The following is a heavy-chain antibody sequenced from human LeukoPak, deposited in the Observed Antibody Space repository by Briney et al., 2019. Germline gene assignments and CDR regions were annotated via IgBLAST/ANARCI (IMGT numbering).Heavy chain of an antibody. CDR2: IYYSGST. CDR3: VQLTGNYYYYYYMDV. V-gene: IGHV4-39*07. D-gene: IGHD3-9*01. J-gene: IGHJ6*03. Sequence: SETLSLTCTVSGDSISTSNSYWGWIRQPPGKGLEWIGSIYYSGSTYYNPSLKSRVTISVDTSKNQFSLKLSSVTAADTAVYYCVQLTGNYYYYYYMDVWGKGTTVTVSS. CDR1: GDSISTSNSY.